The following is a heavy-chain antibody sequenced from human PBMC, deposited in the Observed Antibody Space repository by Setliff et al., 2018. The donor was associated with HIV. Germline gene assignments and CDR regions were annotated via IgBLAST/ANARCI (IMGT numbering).Heavy chain of an antibody. CDR3: ARLGGICSGGSCTALAYTMDV. CDR1: GYSFTNYW. Sequence: PGESLKISCKGSGYSFTNYWIGWVRQMPGKGLEWMGIIYPGDSDTRYSPSFQGQVTISADKSISTAYLQWSSLKASDTAMYYCARLGGICSGGSCTALAYTMDVWGQGTTVTVS. D-gene: IGHD2-15*01. V-gene: IGHV5-51*01. CDR2: IYPGDSDT. J-gene: IGHJ6*02.